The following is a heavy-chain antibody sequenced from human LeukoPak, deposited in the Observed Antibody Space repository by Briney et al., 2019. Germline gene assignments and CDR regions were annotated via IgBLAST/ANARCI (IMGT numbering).Heavy chain of an antibody. J-gene: IGHJ4*02. CDR1: GVSISSSSYY. CDR2: IYHSGST. D-gene: IGHD3-16*02. Sequence: PSETLSLTCTVSGVSISSSSYYWGWIRQPPGKGLEWIGSIYHSGSTYYNPSLKSRVTISVDTSKNQFSLKLSSVTAADTAVYYCARAELSLSPPPDYWGQGTLVTVSS. CDR3: ARAELSLSPPPDY. V-gene: IGHV4-39*07.